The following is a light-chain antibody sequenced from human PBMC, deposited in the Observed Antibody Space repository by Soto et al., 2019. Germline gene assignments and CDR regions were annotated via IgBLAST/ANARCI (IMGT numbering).Light chain of an antibody. Sequence: EIVMTQSPATLSVSPGERATLSCRASQSVSSDLAWYHQKPGQAPRLLIYGASTRATGIPARFSGSGSGTEFTLTINSLQSEDFAVYYCQQYAGWPRTFGQGTKLEIK. CDR2: GAS. V-gene: IGKV3-15*01. CDR3: QQYAGWPRT. J-gene: IGKJ2*01. CDR1: QSVSSD.